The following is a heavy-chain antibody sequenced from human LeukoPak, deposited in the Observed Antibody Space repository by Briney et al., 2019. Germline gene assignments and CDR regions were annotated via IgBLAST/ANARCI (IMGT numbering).Heavy chain of an antibody. J-gene: IGHJ4*02. D-gene: IGHD6-19*01. CDR3: ARDQYSSGWFDY. CDR2: ISSSSSYI. Sequence: GGSLRLSCAASGFTFSSYSMNWVRQAPGKGLEWVSSISSSSSYIYYADSVKGRFTISRDNAKNSLYLQMNSLRAEDTAVYYCARDQYSSGWFDYWGQGTLVTVSS. CDR1: GFTFSSYS. V-gene: IGHV3-21*01.